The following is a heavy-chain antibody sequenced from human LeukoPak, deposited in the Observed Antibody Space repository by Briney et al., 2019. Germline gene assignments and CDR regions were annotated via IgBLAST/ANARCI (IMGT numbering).Heavy chain of an antibody. V-gene: IGHV4-31*03. CDR1: GASISSGGYY. D-gene: IGHD1-26*01. Sequence: SETLSLTCTVSGASISSGGYYWSWIRQHPGKGLEWIGYIYYSGSTYYNPSLKSRVTISVDTSKNQFSLKLSSVTAADTAVYYCARDFAVGATFDWGQGTLVTVSS. CDR3: ARDFAVGATFD. J-gene: IGHJ4*02. CDR2: IYYSGST.